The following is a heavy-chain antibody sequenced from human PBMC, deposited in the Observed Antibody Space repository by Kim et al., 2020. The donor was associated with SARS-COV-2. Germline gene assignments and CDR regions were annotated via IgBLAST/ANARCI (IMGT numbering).Heavy chain of an antibody. J-gene: IGHJ4*02. V-gene: IGHV3-33*01. CDR1: GFTFSNYD. Sequence: GGSLRLSCAASGFTFSNYDMHWVRQAPGKGLEWVTIIWYDGSNQYYAESVKGRFTISRDNSKNTVYLQMNNLRDEDTAVYYCARFTRYSGPVDYWGQGTLVTVSS. CDR3: ARFTRYSGPVDY. D-gene: IGHD2-21*01. CDR2: IWYDGSNQ.